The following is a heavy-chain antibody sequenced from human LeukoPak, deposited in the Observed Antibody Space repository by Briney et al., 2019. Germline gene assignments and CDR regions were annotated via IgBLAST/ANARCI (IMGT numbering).Heavy chain of an antibody. J-gene: IGHJ4*02. CDR2: INHSGST. D-gene: IGHD6-19*01. CDR3: AREPGIAVAGEFDY. V-gene: IGHV4-34*01. Sequence: PSETLSLTCAVYGGSFSGYYWSWIRQPQGKGLEWIGEINHSGSTNYNPSLKSRVTISVDTSKNQFSLKLSSVTAADTAVYYCAREPGIAVAGEFDYWGQGTLVTVSS. CDR1: GGSFSGYY.